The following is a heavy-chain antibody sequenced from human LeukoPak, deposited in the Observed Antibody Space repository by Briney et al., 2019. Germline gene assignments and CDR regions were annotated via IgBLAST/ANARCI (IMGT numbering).Heavy chain of an antibody. Sequence: SQTLSLTCTVSGGSFRGGNYYWTWIRQPAGSGLEGMGRIYTHGTHNYNPYLTTRVQIYVDVSRHHFSLNPSPVNAAHTAVYYCARWSGSVTARNYYLHMDVWGEGTTVTVSS. CDR1: GGSFRGGNYY. CDR3: ARWSGSVTARNYYLHMDV. J-gene: IGHJ6*03. V-gene: IGHV4-61*02. CDR2: IYTHGTH. D-gene: IGHD1-26*01.